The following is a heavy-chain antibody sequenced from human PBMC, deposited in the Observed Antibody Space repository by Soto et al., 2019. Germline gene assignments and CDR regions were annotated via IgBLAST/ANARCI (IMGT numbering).Heavy chain of an antibody. D-gene: IGHD6-19*01. CDR2: LDSSGST. CDR3: ARAVAGILPDY. V-gene: IGHV4-39*07. Sequence: QLQLQESGPGLVKHSENLSLTCTVSVGSLTTTYYYWAWMRQPPGQGLEWIGTLDSSGSTDYKPSLRSRVTISHDTSKKQFSLKLSSVSAADTAVYYCARAVAGILPDYWGQGTLVTVSS. J-gene: IGHJ4*02. CDR1: VGSLTTTYYY.